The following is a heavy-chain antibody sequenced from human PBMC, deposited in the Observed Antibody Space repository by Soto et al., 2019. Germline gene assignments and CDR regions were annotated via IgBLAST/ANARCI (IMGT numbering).Heavy chain of an antibody. CDR3: AQTREEAPGY. CDR1: GFTFSTYA. V-gene: IGHV3-23*01. J-gene: IGHJ4*02. Sequence: PGGSLRLSCAASGFTFSTYAMNWVRQAPGKGLEWVSAISGSGGTTYYADSVKGRFIMSRDNSKNTLSLQMNSLRAEDTAVYYCAQTREEAPGYWGPGTLLTVSS. D-gene: IGHD3-10*01. CDR2: ISGSGGTT.